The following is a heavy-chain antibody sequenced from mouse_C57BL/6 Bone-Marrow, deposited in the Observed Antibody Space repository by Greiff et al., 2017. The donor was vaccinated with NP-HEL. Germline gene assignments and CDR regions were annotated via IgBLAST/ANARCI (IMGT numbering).Heavy chain of an antibody. CDR1: GYTFTSYW. CDR2: IHPNSGST. J-gene: IGHJ2*01. Sequence: QVQLKESGAELVKPGASVKLSCKASGYTFTSYWMHWVKQRPGQGLEWIGMIHPNSGSTNYNEKFKSKATLTVDKSSSTAYMQLSSLTSEDSAVYYCARSITTVVAHVDYWGQGTTLTVSS. CDR3: ARSITTVVAHVDY. D-gene: IGHD1-1*01. V-gene: IGHV1-64*01.